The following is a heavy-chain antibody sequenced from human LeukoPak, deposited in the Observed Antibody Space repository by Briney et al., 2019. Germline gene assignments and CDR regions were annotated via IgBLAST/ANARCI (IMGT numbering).Heavy chain of an antibody. V-gene: IGHV4-59*12. J-gene: IGHJ3*02. D-gene: IGHD6-19*01. Sequence: KPSETLSLTCTVSGGSISSYYWSWIRQPPGMGLEWIAYIYDTGNTRYNPSLQSRVTMSVDTSKNQFSLKLRSVTAADTAVYYCARDQWLLRGGDRDAFDIWGQGTMVTVSS. CDR2: IYDTGNT. CDR1: GGSISSYY. CDR3: ARDQWLLRGGDRDAFDI.